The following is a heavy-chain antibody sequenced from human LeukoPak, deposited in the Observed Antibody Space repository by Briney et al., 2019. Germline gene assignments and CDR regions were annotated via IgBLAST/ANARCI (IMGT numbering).Heavy chain of an antibody. CDR1: GYSFTSYW. CDR2: IYPGDSDT. Sequence: GESLKISCKGSGYSFTSYWIGWVRQMPGKGLEWMGIIYPGDSDTRYSPSFQGQVTISADKSISTAYLQWSGLKASDTAMYYCARNYYDSSGTPPNRYYGMDVWGQGTTVTVSS. CDR3: ARNYYDSSGTPPNRYYGMDV. J-gene: IGHJ6*02. D-gene: IGHD3-22*01. V-gene: IGHV5-51*01.